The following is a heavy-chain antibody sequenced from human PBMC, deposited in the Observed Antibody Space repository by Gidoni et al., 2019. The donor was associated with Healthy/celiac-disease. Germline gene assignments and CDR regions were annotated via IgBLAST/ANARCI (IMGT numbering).Heavy chain of an antibody. CDR3: AKVASITMVQGVIFVL. Sequence: EVQLLESGGGLVQPGGSLRLSCAASGFTFSSYAMSWVRQAPGKGLEWVSAISGSGGSTYYADSVKGRFTISRDNSKNTLYLQMNSLRAEDTAVYYCAKVASITMVQGVIFVLWGQGTLVTVSS. V-gene: IGHV3-23*01. D-gene: IGHD3-10*01. J-gene: IGHJ4*02. CDR2: ISGSGGST. CDR1: GFTFSSYA.